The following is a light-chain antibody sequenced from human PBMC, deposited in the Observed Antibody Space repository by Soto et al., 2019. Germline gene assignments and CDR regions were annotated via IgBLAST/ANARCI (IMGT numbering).Light chain of an antibody. J-gene: IGKJ2*01. CDR2: GAS. Sequence: EIVLTQSPGTLSLSPGERATLSCRASQSVSVRFLAWYQQKPGQAPRLLMYGASSRATGIPDRFSGTGSGTDFTLTISRLEPEDFAVYYCQQYGSSPYTFGLWTKLEIK. V-gene: IGKV3-20*01. CDR3: QQYGSSPYT. CDR1: QSVSVRF.